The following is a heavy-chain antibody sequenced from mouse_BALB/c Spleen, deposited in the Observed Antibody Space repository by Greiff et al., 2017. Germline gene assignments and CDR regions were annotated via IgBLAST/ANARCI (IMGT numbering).Heavy chain of an antibody. CDR1: GFTFSSFG. CDR3: ARSGEFFYYYAMDY. CDR2: ISSGSSTI. Sequence: EVMLVESGGGLVQPGGSRKLSCAASGFTFSSFGMHWVRQAPEKGLEWVAYISSGSSTIYYADTVKGRFTISRDNPKNTLFLQMTSLRSEDTAMYYCARSGEFFYYYAMDYWGQGTSVTVSS. J-gene: IGHJ4*01. V-gene: IGHV5-17*02. D-gene: IGHD3-1*01.